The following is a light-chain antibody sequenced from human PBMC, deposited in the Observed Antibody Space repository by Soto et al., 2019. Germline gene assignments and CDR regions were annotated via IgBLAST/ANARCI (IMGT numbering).Light chain of an antibody. CDR1: QSISSN. CDR3: QQYNDWPLT. V-gene: IGKV3-15*01. CDR2: GAS. Sequence: IVVTQSPCTLSLSTGERATLSCRASQSISSNLAWYQQKPGQAPRLLIYGASTRATGIPARFSGTGSGTEFTLTISSLQSEDFALYYCQQYNDWPLTFGQGTKVDIK. J-gene: IGKJ1*01.